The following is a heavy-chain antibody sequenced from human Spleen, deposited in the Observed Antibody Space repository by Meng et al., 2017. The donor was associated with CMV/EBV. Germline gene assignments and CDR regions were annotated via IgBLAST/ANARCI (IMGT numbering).Heavy chain of an antibody. Sequence: SVKVSCKASGGTFSSHAISWVRQAPGQGLEWMGSIIPIVGITDYAQKFQGRVTMTRNTSISTAYMELSSLRSEDTAVYYCARGFVQYQLLLGYWGQGALVTVSS. CDR3: ARGFVQYQLLLGY. V-gene: IGHV1-69*04. J-gene: IGHJ4*02. CDR2: IIPIVGIT. CDR1: GGTFSSHA. D-gene: IGHD2-2*01.